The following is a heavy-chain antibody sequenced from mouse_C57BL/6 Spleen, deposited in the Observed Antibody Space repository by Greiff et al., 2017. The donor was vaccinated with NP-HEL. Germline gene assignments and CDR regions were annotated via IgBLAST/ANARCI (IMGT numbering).Heavy chain of an antibody. Sequence: EVQLVESGGGLVQPGGSMKLSCVASGFTFSNYWMNWVRQSPEKGLEWVAQIRLKSDNYATHYAESVKGRFTISRDDSKSSVYLQMNNLRAEDTGIYYCTESIYYGNYVYAMDYWGQGTSVTVSS. CDR2: IRLKSDNYAT. J-gene: IGHJ4*01. D-gene: IGHD2-1*01. V-gene: IGHV6-3*01. CDR1: GFTFSNYW. CDR3: TESIYYGNYVYAMDY.